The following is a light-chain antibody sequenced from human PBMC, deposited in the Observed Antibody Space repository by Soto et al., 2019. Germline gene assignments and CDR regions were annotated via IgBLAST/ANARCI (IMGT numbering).Light chain of an antibody. Sequence: DIQLTQSPSSLSASVGDRVTITCQASQDISNHLNWYQQKPGKAPKLLIYDASNLETGVPSRFSGSGSGTDFTFTISSLQPEDIATYYCQQYDNLLVGTFGQGTKLEIK. CDR1: QDISNH. V-gene: IGKV1-33*01. CDR2: DAS. J-gene: IGKJ2*02. CDR3: QQYDNLLVGT.